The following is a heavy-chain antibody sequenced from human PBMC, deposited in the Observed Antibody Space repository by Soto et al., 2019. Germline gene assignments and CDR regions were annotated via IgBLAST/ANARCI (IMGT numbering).Heavy chain of an antibody. CDR1: GFTFSSYA. V-gene: IGHV3-23*01. Sequence: GSLRLSFAASGFTFSSYAISWVRQAPGKGLEWVLAISGSGGSTYYADSVKGRFTISRDNSKNTLYLQMNSMRAEDTAVYYCATGYYGGNYPAHFDYWGQGTLVTVSS. CDR2: ISGSGGST. CDR3: ATGYYGGNYPAHFDY. D-gene: IGHD4-17*01. J-gene: IGHJ4*02.